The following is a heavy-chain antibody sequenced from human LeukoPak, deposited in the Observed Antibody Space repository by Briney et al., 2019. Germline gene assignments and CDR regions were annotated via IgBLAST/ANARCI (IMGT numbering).Heavy chain of an antibody. CDR3: TKTSPGVPLDI. J-gene: IGHJ4*02. CDR2: ISHSGRT. Sequence: PSETLSLTCAVSGLSFTGYYWSWIRQPPGKGPEWIGEISHSGRTSYNPSLKSRATISLDTSKNQFSLKLSFVTAADTAVYYCTKTSPGVPLDIWGQGALVTVSS. CDR1: GLSFTGYY. D-gene: IGHD7-27*01. V-gene: IGHV4-34*01.